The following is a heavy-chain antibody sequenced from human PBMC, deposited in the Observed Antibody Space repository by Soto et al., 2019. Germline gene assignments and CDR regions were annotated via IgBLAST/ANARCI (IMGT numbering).Heavy chain of an antibody. CDR2: SYYSGST. CDR3: ARIDDSSGYYLDY. V-gene: IGHV4-31*03. CDR1: GGSISSGGYY. J-gene: IGHJ4*02. D-gene: IGHD3-22*01. Sequence: PSETLSLTCTVSGGSISSGGYYWSWIRQHPGKCLEWIGYSYYSGSTYYNPSLKSRVTIXXXTXXXXXSLXLXXVTXAHTAVYYCARIDDSSGYYLDYWGQGTLVTVSS.